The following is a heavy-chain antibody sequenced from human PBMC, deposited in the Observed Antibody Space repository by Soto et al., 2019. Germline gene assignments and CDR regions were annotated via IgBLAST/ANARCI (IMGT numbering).Heavy chain of an antibody. D-gene: IGHD5-18*01. CDR1: GGSISSSSYY. CDR2: IYYSGST. CDR3: ARRRYYYFDY. V-gene: IGHV4-39*01. J-gene: IGHJ4*02. Sequence: SETLSLTCTVSGGSISSSSYYWGWIRQPPGKGLGWIGSIYYSGSTYYNPSLKSRVTISVDTSKNQFSLKLSSVTAADTAVYYCARRRYYYFDYWGQGTLVTV.